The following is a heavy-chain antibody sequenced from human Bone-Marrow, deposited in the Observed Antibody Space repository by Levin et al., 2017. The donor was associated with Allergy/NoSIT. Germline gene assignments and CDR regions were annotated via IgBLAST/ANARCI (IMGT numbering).Heavy chain of an antibody. CDR3: AVGNKVLESSLSYQIYYKMEV. CDR2: VSGYNGDT. V-gene: IGHV1-18*01. D-gene: IGHD3-22*01. J-gene: IGHJ6*02. Sequence: PGESLKISCRSSGDSFSSYGFNWVRQAPGHGLEWMGWVSGYNGDTNYAENFQGRVNMTTETSTTTAYMELRSLRSDDTAIYYCAVGNKVLESSLSYQIYYKMEVWGQGTIVTVS. CDR1: GDSFSSYG.